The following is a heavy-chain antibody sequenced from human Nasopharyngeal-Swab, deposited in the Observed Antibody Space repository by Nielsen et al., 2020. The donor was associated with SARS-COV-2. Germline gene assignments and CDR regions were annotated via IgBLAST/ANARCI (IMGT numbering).Heavy chain of an antibody. Sequence: ASVKVSCKASGYTFTSYAMHWVRQAPGQRLEWMGWINAGNGNTKYSQKFQGRVTITRDTSASTAYMELSSLRSEDTAVYYCATHPYERIRNSDYYYGMDVWGQGTTVTVSS. J-gene: IGHJ6*02. CDR2: INAGNGNT. D-gene: IGHD5-12*01. V-gene: IGHV1-3*01. CDR1: GYTFTSYA. CDR3: ATHPYERIRNSDYYYGMDV.